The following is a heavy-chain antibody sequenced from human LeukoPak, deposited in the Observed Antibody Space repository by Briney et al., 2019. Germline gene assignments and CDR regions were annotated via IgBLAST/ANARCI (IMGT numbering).Heavy chain of an antibody. CDR1: GFTFSSYA. D-gene: IGHD3-10*01. CDR3: AKDGYYCSGYDYFDY. J-gene: IGHJ4*02. CDR2: ISGSGGTT. V-gene: IGHV3-23*01. Sequence: PGVSLRLSCAASGFTFSSYAMSWVRQAPGEGLEWVSVISGSGGTTYYADSVKGRFTISRDNSKNTLYLQMNSLRAEDTAVYYCAKDGYYCSGYDYFDYWGQGTLVTVSS.